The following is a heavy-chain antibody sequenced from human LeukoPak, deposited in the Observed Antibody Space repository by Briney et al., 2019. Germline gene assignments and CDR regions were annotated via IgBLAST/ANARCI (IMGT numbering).Heavy chain of an antibody. Sequence: SETLSLTCTISGVSISSNNYSWGWIRQPPGKGLEWFGAIYYDGTTYHNPSLKSRITISVDTSKNQFSLKLTSVTAADTAVYYCARESVETLEKAHFDNWGQGTLVTVSS. CDR1: GVSISSNNYS. CDR2: IYYDGTT. CDR3: ARESVETLEKAHFDN. V-gene: IGHV4-39*07. J-gene: IGHJ4*02. D-gene: IGHD2-21*01.